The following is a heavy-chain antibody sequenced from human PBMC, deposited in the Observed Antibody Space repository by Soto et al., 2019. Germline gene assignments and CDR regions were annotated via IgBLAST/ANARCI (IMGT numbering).Heavy chain of an antibody. CDR2: YSGFT. Sequence: SETLSLTCTVSGSSITTYQWSWIRQPPGKGLEWIGGYSGFTNYNPSLESRATISVDRSKNQFSLNLRSVTAADTAVYYCARDYGDYSFFFDYWGQGTLVTVSS. D-gene: IGHD4-17*01. CDR1: GSSITTYQ. CDR3: ARDYGDYSFFFDY. V-gene: IGHV4-59*01. J-gene: IGHJ4*02.